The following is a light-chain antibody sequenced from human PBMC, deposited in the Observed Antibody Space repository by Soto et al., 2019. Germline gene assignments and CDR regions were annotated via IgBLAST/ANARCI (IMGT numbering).Light chain of an antibody. J-gene: IGKJ1*01. CDR1: QSLRPTY. CDR3: QQSHSSPRT. CDR2: GAS. Sequence: EVVLTQSPDTLSLSPGETATLSCRASQSLRPTYVAWYQQKPGQAPRLLIYGASFRATDIPNRFSGRGSGTDFTLSISRLEPEDFAVYYCQQSHSSPRTFGQGTTV. V-gene: IGKV3-20*01.